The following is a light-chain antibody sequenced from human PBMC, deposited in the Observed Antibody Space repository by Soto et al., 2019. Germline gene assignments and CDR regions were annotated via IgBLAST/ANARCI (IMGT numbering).Light chain of an antibody. V-gene: IGLV1-44*01. CDR2: SNN. CDR1: SCNIGSNT. CDR3: AAWDDSLNGAV. J-gene: IGLJ7*01. Sequence: QSVLTQPPAASETPGQRVTISCSGSSCNIGSNTVDWYQQLPGTAPTLLIYSNNKRPSGVPDRFSGSKSGTSASLAISGLQYEDEADYYCAAWDDSLNGAVFGGGTQLTVL.